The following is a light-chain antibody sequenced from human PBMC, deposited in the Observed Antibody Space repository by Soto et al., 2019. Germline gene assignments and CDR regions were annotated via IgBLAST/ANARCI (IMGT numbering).Light chain of an antibody. CDR3: QQYNNWPPIT. V-gene: IGKV3-15*01. J-gene: IGKJ5*01. CDR2: GAS. Sequence: MMMPQSPATLSVSPGERVTLSCRTSHSVRRNLAWYQQKPGQAPRLVIYGASTRATGVPARFSGSGFETEFTLTISSLQSEDFAVYYCQQYNNWPPITVGQGTRLEIK. CDR1: HSVRRN.